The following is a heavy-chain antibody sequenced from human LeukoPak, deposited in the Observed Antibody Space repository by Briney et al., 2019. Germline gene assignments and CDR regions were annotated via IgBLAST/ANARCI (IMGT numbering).Heavy chain of an antibody. CDR2: ISAYNGNT. CDR3: ARERIVVVPAAKLLRAAFDI. CDR1: GYTFTSYG. J-gene: IGHJ3*02. D-gene: IGHD2-2*01. Sequence: ASVKVSCKASGYTFTSYGISWVRQAPGQGLEWMGWISAYNGNTNYAQKLQGRVTMTTDTSTSTAYMELRSLRSDDTAVYYCARERIVVVPAAKLLRAAFDIWGQGTMVTVSS. V-gene: IGHV1-18*01.